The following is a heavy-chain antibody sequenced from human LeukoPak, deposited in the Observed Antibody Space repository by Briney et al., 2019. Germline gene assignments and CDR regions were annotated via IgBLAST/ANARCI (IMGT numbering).Heavy chain of an antibody. V-gene: IGHV3-7*03. CDR2: IKQDGSEK. Sequence: GGSLRLSCAASGFTFSSYWMSWVRQAPGKGLEWVANIKQDGSEKYYVDSVKGRFTISRDNAKNSPYLQMNSLRAEDTAVYYCARDEAAAGFLYYYYYGMDVWGQGTTVTVSS. CDR3: ARDEAAAGFLYYYYYGMDV. CDR1: GFTFSSYW. J-gene: IGHJ6*02. D-gene: IGHD6-13*01.